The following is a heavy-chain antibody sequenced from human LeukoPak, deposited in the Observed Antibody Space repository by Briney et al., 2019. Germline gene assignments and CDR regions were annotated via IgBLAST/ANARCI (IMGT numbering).Heavy chain of an antibody. D-gene: IGHD3-3*01. Sequence: SETLSLTCTVSGGSISSSSYYWGWIRQPPGKGLEWIGSMYYSGSTYYNPSLKSRVTISVDTSNNQFSLELSSVSAADTAVYYCARLSYYDFWGGYYMGFDYWGQGTLVTVSS. CDR1: GGSISSSSYY. CDR2: MYYSGST. J-gene: IGHJ4*02. CDR3: ARLSYYDFWGGYYMGFDY. V-gene: IGHV4-39*01.